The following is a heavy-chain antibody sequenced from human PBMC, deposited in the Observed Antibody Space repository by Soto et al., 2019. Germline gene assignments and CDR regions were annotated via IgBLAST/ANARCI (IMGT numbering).Heavy chain of an antibody. Sequence: GGSLRLSCAVSGFTVSSNYMNWVRQAPGKGLEWVSVIYGGGSAYYADSVKGRFTVSRDNSKNTLYLQMNSLRAEDTAVYYCAREDVAVGGYDYWGQGTLVTVSS. CDR2: IYGGGSA. D-gene: IGHD2-21*01. CDR1: GFTVSSNY. CDR3: AREDVAVGGYDY. V-gene: IGHV3-66*01. J-gene: IGHJ4*02.